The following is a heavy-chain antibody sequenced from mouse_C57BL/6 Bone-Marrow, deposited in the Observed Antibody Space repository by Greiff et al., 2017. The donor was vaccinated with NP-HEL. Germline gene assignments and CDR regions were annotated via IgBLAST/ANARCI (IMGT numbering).Heavy chain of an antibody. Sequence: EVKLMESGGGLVQPGGSLSLSCAASGFTFTDYYMRWVRQPPGKALEWLGFIRNKANGDTTEYSASVKGRVTISRDNSQSILYLQMNALRAEDSATEYCARANWDGFAYWGQGTLVTVSA. CDR2: IRNKANGDTT. CDR1: GFTFTDYY. V-gene: IGHV7-3*01. CDR3: ARANWDGFAY. D-gene: IGHD4-1*01. J-gene: IGHJ3*01.